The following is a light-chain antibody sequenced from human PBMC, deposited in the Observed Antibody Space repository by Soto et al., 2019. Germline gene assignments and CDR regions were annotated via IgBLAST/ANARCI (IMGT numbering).Light chain of an antibody. V-gene: IGKV3-15*01. CDR3: QQGYT. CDR1: QSVSSN. Sequence: EVVMTQSPATLSVSPGDRATLSCRTSQSVSSNLAWYQQKPGQPPRLLIYGASIRATGIPARFSGGGSGTEFTLSISSLQSEDLAVYYCQQGYTFGQGTKLEIK. J-gene: IGKJ2*01. CDR2: GAS.